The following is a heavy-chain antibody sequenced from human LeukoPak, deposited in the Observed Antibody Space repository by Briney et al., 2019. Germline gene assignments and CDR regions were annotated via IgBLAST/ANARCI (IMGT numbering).Heavy chain of an antibody. CDR1: GGSISSSGYY. CDR3: ARHNRRFGETRIDY. J-gene: IGHJ4*02. Sequence: SETLSLTCTVSGGSISSSGYYWSWIRQPPGKGLEWIGEINHSGSTNYNPSLKSRVTISVDTSKNQFSLKLSSVTAADTAVYYCARHNRRFGETRIDYWGQGTLVTVSS. V-gene: IGHV4-39*01. CDR2: INHSGST. D-gene: IGHD3-10*01.